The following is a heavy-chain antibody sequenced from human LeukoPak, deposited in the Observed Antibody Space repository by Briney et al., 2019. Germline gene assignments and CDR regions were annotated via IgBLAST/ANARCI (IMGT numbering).Heavy chain of an antibody. CDR2: IKQYGSEK. V-gene: IGHV3-7*01. J-gene: IGHJ4*02. CDR1: GFTFSYYW. D-gene: IGHD3-22*01. Sequence: GGSLRLSCAASGFTFSYYWMIWVRQAPGKGLEWVTNIKQYGSEKYYVDSVKGRFTISRDNTKNSLYVQMNSLRAEDTAVYYCARAKAETSGSIDYWGQGALVTVSS. CDR3: ARAKAETSGSIDY.